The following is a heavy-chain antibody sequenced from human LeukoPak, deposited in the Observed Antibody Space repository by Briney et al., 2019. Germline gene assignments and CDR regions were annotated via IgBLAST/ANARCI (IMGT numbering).Heavy chain of an antibody. CDR1: TGSINSYY. CDR3: ARHGYTASHFFLDY. J-gene: IGHJ4*02. Sequence: SETLSLTCTVSTGSINSYYWGWVRQPAGRGLEWIGRIYTTGHTDYDPSPQSRVTMSVDTSQKQFSLNLRSVTAADTAIYFCARHGYTASHFFLDYWSQGTLVTVSS. D-gene: IGHD3-16*02. CDR2: IYTTGHT. V-gene: IGHV4-4*07.